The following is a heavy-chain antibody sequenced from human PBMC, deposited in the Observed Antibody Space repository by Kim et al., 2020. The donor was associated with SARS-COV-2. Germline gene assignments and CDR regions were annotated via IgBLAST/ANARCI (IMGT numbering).Heavy chain of an antibody. V-gene: IGHV1-69*13. CDR1: GGTFSSYA. CDR3: ARVGYGSGSYYNVYYYGMDV. CDR2: IIPIFGTA. Sequence: SVKVSCKASGGTFSSYAISWVRQAPGQGLEWMGGIIPIFGTANYAQKFQGRVTITADESTSTAYMELSSLRSEDTAVYYCARVGYGSGSYYNVYYYGMDVWGQGTTVIVSS. J-gene: IGHJ6*02. D-gene: IGHD3-10*01.